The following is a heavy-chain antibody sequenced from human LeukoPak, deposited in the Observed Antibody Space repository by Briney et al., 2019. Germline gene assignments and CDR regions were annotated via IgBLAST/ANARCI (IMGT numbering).Heavy chain of an antibody. V-gene: IGHV4-59*01. J-gene: IGHJ4*02. Sequence: PSETLSLTCTVSGVSISSYYWSWIRQPPGKGLEWIGYIYYSGSTNYNPSLKSRVTISVDTSKSQFSLKLTSVTAADTAVYYCARYFWSGHYYFDYWGQGTLVTVSS. CDR3: ARYFWSGHYYFDY. CDR2: IYYSGST. CDR1: GVSISSYY. D-gene: IGHD3-3*01.